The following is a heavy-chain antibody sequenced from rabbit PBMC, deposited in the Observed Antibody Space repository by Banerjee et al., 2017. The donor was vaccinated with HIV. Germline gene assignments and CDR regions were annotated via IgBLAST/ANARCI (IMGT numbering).Heavy chain of an antibody. Sequence: QLKESGGGLVQPGGSLKLSCKASGFDFSNYYVSWVRQAPGKGLEWIGYINPVFGSTYYASWVNGRFTISSHNAQNTLYLQLNSLTAADTATYFCVSYDDYGDRNLWGPGTLVTVS. D-gene: IGHD2-1*01. J-gene: IGHJ4*01. CDR3: VSYDDYGDRNL. CDR1: GFDFSNYY. CDR2: INPVFGST. V-gene: IGHV1S7*01.